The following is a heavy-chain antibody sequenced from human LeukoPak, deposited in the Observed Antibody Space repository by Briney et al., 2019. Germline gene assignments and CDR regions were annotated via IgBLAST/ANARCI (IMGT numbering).Heavy chain of an antibody. CDR1: GGSFSGYY. D-gene: IGHD3-10*01. V-gene: IGHV4-34*01. CDR2: INHSGST. J-gene: IGHJ4*02. CDR3: ARGNWFGELLNDY. Sequence: SETLSLTCAVYGGSFSGYYWSWIRQPPGKGLEWIGEINHSGSTNYNPSLKSRVTISVDTSKNQFSLKLSSVTAADTAVYYCARGNWFGELLNDYWGQGTLVTVSS.